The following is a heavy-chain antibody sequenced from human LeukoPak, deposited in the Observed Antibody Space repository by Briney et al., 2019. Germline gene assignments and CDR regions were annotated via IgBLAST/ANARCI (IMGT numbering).Heavy chain of an antibody. CDR3: ARESHAFDI. CDR1: GFTFSSYA. Sequence: AGGSLGLSCAASGFTFSSYAMHWVRQAPGKGLEWVAVISYDGSDKYHADSVKGRFTISRDNSKNTLYLQMNSLRAEDTAVYYCARESHAFDIWGQGTMVTVSS. CDR2: ISYDGSDK. V-gene: IGHV3-30-3*01. J-gene: IGHJ3*02.